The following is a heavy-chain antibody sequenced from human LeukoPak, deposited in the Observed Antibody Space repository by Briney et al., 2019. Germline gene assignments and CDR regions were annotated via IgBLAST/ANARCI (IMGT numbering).Heavy chain of an antibody. Sequence: SETLSLTCAVYGGSFSGYYWSWIRQPPGKGLEWIGEINHSGSTNYNPSLKSRVTISVDTSKNQFSLKLSSVAAADTAVYYCAGGRVYVRGASSYSYGRAVGAKGPTVPV. V-gene: IGHV4-34*01. D-gene: IGHD6-13*01. CDR2: INHSGST. CDR1: GGSFSGYY. CDR3: AGGRVYVRGASSYSYGRAV. J-gene: IGHJ6*04.